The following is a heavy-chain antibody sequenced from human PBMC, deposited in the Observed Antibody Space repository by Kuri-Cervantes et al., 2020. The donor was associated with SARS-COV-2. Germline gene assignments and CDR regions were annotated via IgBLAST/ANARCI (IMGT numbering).Heavy chain of an antibody. D-gene: IGHD3-22*01. V-gene: IGHV1-24*01. CDR3: ASLLGWYDSSGYYHYYYMDV. CDR1: GYTLTELS. CDR2: FDPEDGET. J-gene: IGHJ6*03. Sequence: ASVKVSCKVSGYTLTELSMHWVRRAPGKGLEWMGGFDPEDGETIYAQKFQGRVTITTDESTSTAYMELSSLRSEDTAVNYCASLLGWYDSSGYYHYYYMDVWGKGTTVTVSS.